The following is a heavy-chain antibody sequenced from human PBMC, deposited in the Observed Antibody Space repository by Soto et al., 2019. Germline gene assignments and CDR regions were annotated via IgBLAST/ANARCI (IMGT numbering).Heavy chain of an antibody. CDR1: GYTFTSYG. CDR3: ARGGLGFGELLPDFDY. CDR2: ISAYNGNT. V-gene: IGHV1-18*01. J-gene: IGHJ4*02. Sequence: ASVKVSCKASGYTFTSYGISWVRQAPGQGLEWMGWISAYNGNTNYAQKLQGRVTMTTDTSTSTAYMELRSLRSDDTAVYYCARGGLGFGELLPDFDYWGQGTLVTVSS. D-gene: IGHD3-10*01.